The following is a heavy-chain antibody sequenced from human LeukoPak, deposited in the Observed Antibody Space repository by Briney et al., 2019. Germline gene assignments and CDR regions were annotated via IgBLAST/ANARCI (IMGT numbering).Heavy chain of an antibody. Sequence: ASVTVSCKASGYTFTYYYMHWVRQAPGQGLEWMGWINPNNGGTTYAQKFQGRVTMTRDTSISTAYMELGRLTSDDTAMYFCLRDLTYGGISSPDCWGQGTLVTVSS. CDR2: INPNNGGT. V-gene: IGHV1-2*02. J-gene: IGHJ4*02. CDR3: LRDLTYGGISSPDC. D-gene: IGHD1-26*01. CDR1: GYTFTYYY.